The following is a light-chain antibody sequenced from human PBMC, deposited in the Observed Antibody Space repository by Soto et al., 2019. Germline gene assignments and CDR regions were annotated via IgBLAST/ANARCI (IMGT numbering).Light chain of an antibody. V-gene: IGLV2-8*01. J-gene: IGLJ1*01. Sequence: QSVLTQPPSASGSPGQSVTISCTGTSSDVGGYNYVSWYQQHPGKAPKLMIYEVSKRPSGVPDRFPGSKSGNTASLTVSGLQAEDAADYCSSYAGSLYVFGTGTKLPVL. CDR1: SSDVGGYNY. CDR3: SSYAGSLYV. CDR2: EVS.